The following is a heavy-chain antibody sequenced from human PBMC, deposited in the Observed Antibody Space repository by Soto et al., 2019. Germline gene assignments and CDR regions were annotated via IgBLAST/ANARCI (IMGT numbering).Heavy chain of an antibody. D-gene: IGHD2-15*01. V-gene: IGHV1-3*01. CDR3: ARDQGLCSGGSCWGFLDY. CDR2: INAANGNT. J-gene: IGHJ4*02. Sequence: ASVKVSCKASGYTFTNNAIHWVRQAPGQRLEWMGWINAANGNTKYSQKFQGRVTITRDTSASTAYMELSSLRSEDTAVYYCARDQGLCSGGSCWGFLDYWGQGTLVTVSS. CDR1: GYTFTNNA.